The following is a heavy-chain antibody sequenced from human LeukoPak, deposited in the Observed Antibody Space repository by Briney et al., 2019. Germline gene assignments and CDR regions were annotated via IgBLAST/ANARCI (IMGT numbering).Heavy chain of an antibody. D-gene: IGHD4-23*01. CDR3: KATVVTPRYFDY. V-gene: IGHV4-39*07. J-gene: IGHJ4*02. CDR1: GGSISSSSYY. CDR2: INHSGST. Sequence: PSETLSLTCTVSGGSISSSSYYWSWIRQPPGKGLEWIGEINHSGSTNYNPSLKSRVTISVDTSKNQFSLKLSSVTAADTAVYYCKATVVTPRYFDYWGQGTLVTVSS.